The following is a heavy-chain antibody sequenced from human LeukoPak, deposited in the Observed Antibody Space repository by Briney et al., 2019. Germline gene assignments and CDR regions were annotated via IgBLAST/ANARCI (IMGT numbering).Heavy chain of an antibody. V-gene: IGHV4-34*01. Sequence: SETLSLTCAVYGGSFSGYYWSWIRQPPGKGLEWIGEINHSGSTNYNPSLKSRVTISVDTSKNQFSLKLSSVTAADTAVYYCARHSYGDYVVYFDYWGQGTPVTVSS. CDR1: GGSFSGYY. J-gene: IGHJ4*02. D-gene: IGHD4-17*01. CDR3: ARHSYGDYVVYFDY. CDR2: INHSGST.